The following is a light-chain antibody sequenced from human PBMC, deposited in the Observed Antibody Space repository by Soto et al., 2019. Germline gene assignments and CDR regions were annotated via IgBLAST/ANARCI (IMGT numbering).Light chain of an antibody. J-gene: IGLJ1*01. CDR2: EVS. Sequence: QSALTQPPSASGSPGQSVTISCTGTSSDVGDYNLVSWYQQHPGRAPKLMIYEVSKRPSGVPDRFSGSKSGNTASLTVSGLQAEDEADYYCSSYAGTNNFDVFGTGTKLTVL. CDR3: SSYAGTNNFDV. V-gene: IGLV2-8*01. CDR1: SSDVGDYNL.